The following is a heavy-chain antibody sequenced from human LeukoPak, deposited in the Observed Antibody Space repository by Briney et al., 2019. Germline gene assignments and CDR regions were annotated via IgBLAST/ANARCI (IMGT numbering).Heavy chain of an antibody. J-gene: IGHJ3*02. CDR3: ARGPSSGWYDAFDI. Sequence: QSGGSLRLSCAASGFTFSGYEMNWVRQAPGKGLEWISYICGRGNTIYYADSVKGRFTISRDNAENLLYLQMNSLRAEDTAVYYCARGPSSGWYDAFDIWGQGTMVTVSS. CDR2: ICGRGNTI. D-gene: IGHD6-19*01. CDR1: GFTFSGYE. V-gene: IGHV3-48*03.